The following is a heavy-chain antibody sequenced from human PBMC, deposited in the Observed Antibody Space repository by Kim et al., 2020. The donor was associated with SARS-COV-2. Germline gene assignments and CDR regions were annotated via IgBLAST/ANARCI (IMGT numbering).Heavy chain of an antibody. D-gene: IGHD3-3*01. CDR1: GFTFSSYA. CDR2: ISYDGSNK. V-gene: IGHV3-30-3*01. Sequence: GGSLRLSCAASGFTFSSYAMHWVRQAPGKGLEWVAVISYDGSNKYYADSVKGRFTISRDNSKNTLYLQMNSLRAEDTAVYYCARAFFGVVSNWFDPWGQGTLVTVSS. J-gene: IGHJ5*02. CDR3: ARAFFGVVSNWFDP.